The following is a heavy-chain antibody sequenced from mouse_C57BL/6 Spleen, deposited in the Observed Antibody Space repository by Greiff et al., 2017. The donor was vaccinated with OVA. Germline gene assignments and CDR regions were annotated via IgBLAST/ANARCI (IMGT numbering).Heavy chain of an antibody. J-gene: IGHJ2*01. CDR1: GYTFTSYW. CDR2: IDPSDSYT. CDR3: ARRGGDRFDY. V-gene: IGHV1-50*01. D-gene: IGHD3-3*01. Sequence: QVHVKQPGAELVKPGASVKLSCKASGYTFTSYWMQWVKQRPGQGLEWIGEIDPSDSYTNYNQKFKGKATLTVDTSSSTAYMQLSSLTSEDSAVYYCARRGGDRFDYWGQGTTLTVSS.